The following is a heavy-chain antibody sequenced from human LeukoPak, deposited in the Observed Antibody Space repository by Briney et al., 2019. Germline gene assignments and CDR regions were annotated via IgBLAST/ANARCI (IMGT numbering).Heavy chain of an antibody. CDR1: GFTFSSYS. J-gene: IGHJ4*02. Sequence: PGGSLRLSCAASGFTFSSYSMNWVRQAPGKGLEWVPSISSSSSYIYYADSVKGRFTISRDNAKNSLYLQMNSLRAEDTAVYYCAMSNYCGGDCYTLPFDYWGQGTLVTVS. CDR2: ISSSSSYI. D-gene: IGHD2-21*02. V-gene: IGHV3-21*01. CDR3: AMSNYCGGDCYTLPFDY.